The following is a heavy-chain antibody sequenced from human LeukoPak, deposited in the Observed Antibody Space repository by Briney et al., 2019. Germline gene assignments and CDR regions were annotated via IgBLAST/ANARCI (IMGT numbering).Heavy chain of an antibody. CDR1: GFTFSRYA. D-gene: IGHD2-2*01. Sequence: PGGSLRLSCSASGFTFSRYAMHWVRQAPGKGLEYVSAISSNGGSTYYADSVKGRFTISRDNSKNTLYLQMSSLRAEDTAVYYCVKELDLSVVPGFDYWGQGTLVTVSS. CDR2: ISSNGGST. J-gene: IGHJ4*02. V-gene: IGHV3-64D*06. CDR3: VKELDLSVVPGFDY.